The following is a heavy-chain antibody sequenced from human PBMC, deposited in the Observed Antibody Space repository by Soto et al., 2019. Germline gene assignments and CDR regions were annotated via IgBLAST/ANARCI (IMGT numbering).Heavy chain of an antibody. Sequence: TGESLKISCNGSGYTFTDYWISWGRQMPGKGLEWMGRIDPSDSYTSNSPSFQGHVTISADKSINTAYMQWSSLKASDTAMYYCVRHRVGSYYYFDYWGQGTLVTVPQ. D-gene: IGHD1-26*01. CDR3: VRHRVGSYYYFDY. V-gene: IGHV5-10-1*01. CDR2: IDPSDSYT. CDR1: GYTFTDYW. J-gene: IGHJ4*02.